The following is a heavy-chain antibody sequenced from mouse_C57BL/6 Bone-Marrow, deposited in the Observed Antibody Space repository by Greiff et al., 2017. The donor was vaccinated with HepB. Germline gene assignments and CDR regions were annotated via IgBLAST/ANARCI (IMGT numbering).Heavy chain of an antibody. CDR1: GYSITSGYY. D-gene: IGHD2-3*01. CDR2: ISYDGSN. Sequence: VQLQQSGPGLVKPSQSLSLTCSVTGYSITSGYYWNWIRQFPGNKLEWMGYISYDGSNNYNPSLKNRISITRDTSKNQFFLKLNSVTTEDTATYYCAREIVYDGYYGAWFAYWGQGTLVTVSA. CDR3: AREIVYDGYYGAWFAY. V-gene: IGHV3-6*01. J-gene: IGHJ3*01.